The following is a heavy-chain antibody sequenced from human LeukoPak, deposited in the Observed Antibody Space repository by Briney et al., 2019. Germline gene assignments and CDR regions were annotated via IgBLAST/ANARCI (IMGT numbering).Heavy chain of an antibody. CDR2: IKQDGSEK. CDR1: GFTFSSYW. D-gene: IGHD3-3*01. J-gene: IGHJ6*02. CDR3: ARLQYYDFWSGYWFQDPCGMDV. Sequence: GGSLRLSCAASGFTFSSYWMSWVRQAPGKGLEWVANIKQDGSEKYYVDSVKGRFTISRDNAKNSLYLQMNSLRAEDTAVYYCARLQYYDFWSGYWFQDPCGMDVWGQGTTVTVSS. V-gene: IGHV3-7*01.